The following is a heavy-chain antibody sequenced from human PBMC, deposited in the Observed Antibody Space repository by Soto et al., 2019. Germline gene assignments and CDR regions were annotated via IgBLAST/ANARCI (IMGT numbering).Heavy chain of an antibody. CDR3: ARGTCYDFCSRYYRFDY. Sequence: QVQLVQYGAEVKKPGASVKVSCKASGYTFTGYYMHWVRQAPGQGLEWMGWINPNSGGTNYAQKFQGRVTMTRDTSISTAYMELSRLRSDDTAVYYCARGTCYDFCSRYYRFDYWGQGTLVTVSS. CDR2: INPNSGGT. J-gene: IGHJ4*02. CDR1: GYTFTGYY. V-gene: IGHV1-2*02. D-gene: IGHD3-3*01.